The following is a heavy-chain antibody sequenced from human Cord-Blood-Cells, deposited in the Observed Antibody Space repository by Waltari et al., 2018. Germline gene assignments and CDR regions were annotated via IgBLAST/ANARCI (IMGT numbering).Heavy chain of an antibody. J-gene: IGHJ4*02. D-gene: IGHD2-2*01. V-gene: IGHV4-34*01. CDR2: INHSGST. CDR3: ARGTSIDY. CDR1: GGSFSGYS. Sequence: QVQLQQWGAGLVKPSETLSLTCAVYGGSFSGYSWSWIRQPPGKGLEWIGEINHSGSTNYNPSLKSRVTISVDTSKNQFSLKLSSVTAADTAVYYCARGTSIDYWGQGTLVTVSS.